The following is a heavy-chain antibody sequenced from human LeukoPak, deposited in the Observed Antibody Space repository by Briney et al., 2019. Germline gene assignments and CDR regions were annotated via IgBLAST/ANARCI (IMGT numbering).Heavy chain of an antibody. J-gene: IGHJ3*02. Sequence: GRSLRLSCAASGFTFNSFGMHWVRQAPGKGLEWVAFIWYDGSNKYYADSVKGRFTISRDNSKNTLYLQMNSLRAEDTAVYYCASSRSFYYGFWSGYYSAFDIWGQGTIVTVSS. CDR1: GFTFNSFG. V-gene: IGHV3-33*01. CDR3: ASSRSFYYGFWSGYYSAFDI. D-gene: IGHD3-3*01. CDR2: IWYDGSNK.